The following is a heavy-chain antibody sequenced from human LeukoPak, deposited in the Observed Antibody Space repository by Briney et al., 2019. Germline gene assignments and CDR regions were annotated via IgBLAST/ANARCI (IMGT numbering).Heavy chain of an antibody. CDR1: GFTFSSYS. CDR2: ISSSSSTI. Sequence: GGSLRLSCAASGFTFSSYSMNWVRQAPGKGLEWVSYISSSSSTIYYADSVKGRFTISRDNAKNSLYLQMNSLRAEDTAVYYCARIGRVATIWVYFDYWGQGTLVTVSS. V-gene: IGHV3-48*04. J-gene: IGHJ4*02. CDR3: ARIGRVATIWVYFDY. D-gene: IGHD5-12*01.